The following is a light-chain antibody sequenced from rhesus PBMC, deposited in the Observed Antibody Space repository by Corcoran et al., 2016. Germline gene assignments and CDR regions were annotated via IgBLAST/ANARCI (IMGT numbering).Light chain of an antibody. CDR1: QDIGGY. V-gene: IGKV1-32*01. J-gene: IGKJ1*01. CDR2: YAI. CDR3: QQYYDLPWT. Sequence: DIQMTQSPSSLSASVGDRVTITCRASQDIGGYVSWYHQKPGKAPNLLISYAIRLESGVPSRFSGSGSVTEFTLTISSLQPEDFATYYCQQYYDLPWTFGQGTKVEIK.